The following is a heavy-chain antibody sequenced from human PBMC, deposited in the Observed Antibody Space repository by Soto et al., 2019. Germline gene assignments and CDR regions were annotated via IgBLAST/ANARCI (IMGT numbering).Heavy chain of an antibody. CDR2: IYYSGST. V-gene: IGHV4-59*01. CDR1: GGSISSYY. Sequence: SETLSLTCTVSGGSISSYYWSWIRQPPGKGLEWIGYIYYSGSTNYNPSLKSRVTISVDTSKNQFSLKLSSVTAADTAVYYCASYDSSGYGQFDYWGKGTRVTVS. D-gene: IGHD3-22*01. CDR3: ASYDSSGYGQFDY. J-gene: IGHJ4*02.